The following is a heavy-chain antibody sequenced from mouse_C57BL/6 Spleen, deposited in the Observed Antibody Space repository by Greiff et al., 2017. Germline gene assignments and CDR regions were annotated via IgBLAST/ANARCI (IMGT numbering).Heavy chain of an antibody. Sequence: QVQLQQSGPELVKPGASVKISCKASGYAFSSSWMNWVKQRPGKGLEWIGRIYPGDGDTNYNGKFKGKATLTADKSSSTAYMQLSSLTSEDSAVYFCANYDYDVGGMDYWGQGTSVTVSS. D-gene: IGHD2-4*01. CDR3: ANYDYDVGGMDY. V-gene: IGHV1-82*01. CDR1: GYAFSSSW. J-gene: IGHJ4*01. CDR2: IYPGDGDT.